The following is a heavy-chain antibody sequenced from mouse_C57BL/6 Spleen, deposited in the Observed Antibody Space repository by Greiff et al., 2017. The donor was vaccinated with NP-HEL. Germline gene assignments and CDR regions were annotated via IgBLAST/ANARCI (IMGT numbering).Heavy chain of an antibody. CDR3: ARYYYGSSYGYFDV. CDR1: GYTFTDYY. CDR2: INPNNGGT. V-gene: IGHV1-26*01. Sequence: EVQLQQSGPELVKPGASVKISCKASGYTFTDYYMNWVKQSHGKSLEWIGDINPNNGGTSYNQKFKGKATLTVDKSSSTAYMELRSLTSEDSAVYYCARYYYGSSYGYFDVWGTGTTVTGSS. J-gene: IGHJ1*03. D-gene: IGHD1-1*01.